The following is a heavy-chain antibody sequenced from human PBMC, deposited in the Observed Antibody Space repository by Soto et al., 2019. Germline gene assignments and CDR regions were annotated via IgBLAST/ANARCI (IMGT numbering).Heavy chain of an antibody. CDR1: GFTFSSYA. Sequence: GGSLRLSCSASGFTFSSYAMHWVRQAPGKGLEYVSAISSNGGSTYYADSAKGRFTISRDNSKNTLYLQMSSLRAEDTAVYYCVKDRERYSSGWYAYFDYWGQGTLVTVSS. J-gene: IGHJ4*02. CDR3: VKDRERYSSGWYAYFDY. V-gene: IGHV3-64D*06. D-gene: IGHD6-19*01. CDR2: ISSNGGST.